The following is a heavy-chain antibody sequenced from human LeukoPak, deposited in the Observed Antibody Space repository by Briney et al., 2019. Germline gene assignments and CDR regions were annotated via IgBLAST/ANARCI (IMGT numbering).Heavy chain of an antibody. V-gene: IGHV6-1*01. CDR3: ARTSGYFDY. CDR1: GDSVSSKSAA. J-gene: IGHJ4*02. CDR2: TCYRSKWFN. D-gene: IGHD6-19*01. Sequence: SQTLSVTCVISGDSVSSKSAAWNWIRQSPSRGLEWLGRTCYRSKWFNDYAVPVKGRITINPDTSKNQFSLQLNSVTPEDTAVYFCARTSGYFDYSGQGTLVTVSS.